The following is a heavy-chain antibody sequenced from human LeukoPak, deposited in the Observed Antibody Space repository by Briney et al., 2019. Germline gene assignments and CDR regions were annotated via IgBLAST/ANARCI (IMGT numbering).Heavy chain of an antibody. CDR3: ARGQGERWLQLRWFDP. Sequence: SETLSLTCAVYGGSFSGYYWSWIRQPPGKGLEWIGEINHSGSTNYNPSLKRRVTISVDTSKNQFSLKLSSVTAADTAVYYCARGQGERWLQLRWFDPWGQGTLVTVSS. J-gene: IGHJ5*02. CDR2: INHSGST. D-gene: IGHD5-24*01. V-gene: IGHV4-34*01. CDR1: GGSFSGYY.